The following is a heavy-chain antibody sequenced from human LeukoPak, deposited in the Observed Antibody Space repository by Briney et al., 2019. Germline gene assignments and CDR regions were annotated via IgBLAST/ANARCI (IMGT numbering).Heavy chain of an antibody. CDR2: IYYSGST. D-gene: IGHD2-15*01. CDR1: GGSISSYY. J-gene: IGHJ2*01. V-gene: IGHV4-59*01. Sequence: PSETLSLTCTVSGGSISSYYWSWIRQPPGKGLEWIGYIYYSGSTNYNPSLKSRVTISVDTSKNQFSLKLSSVTAADTAVYYCARVKRYCCGGSCYSNWYFDLWGRGTLVTVSS. CDR3: ARVKRYCCGGSCYSNWYFDL.